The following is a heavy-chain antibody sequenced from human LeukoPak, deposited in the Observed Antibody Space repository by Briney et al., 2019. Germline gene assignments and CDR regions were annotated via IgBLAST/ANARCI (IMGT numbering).Heavy chain of an antibody. CDR2: MIPIFGTA. CDR1: GGTFSSYA. D-gene: IGHD5-18*01. Sequence: SVKVSCNASGGTFSSYAISWVRQAPGQGLEWMGGMIPIFGTANYAQKFQGRVTITTDESTSTAYMELSSLRSEDTAVYYCARSGFSYDNKGLDLWCQGTLVTVSS. J-gene: IGHJ4*02. V-gene: IGHV1-69*05. CDR3: ARSGFSYDNKGLDL.